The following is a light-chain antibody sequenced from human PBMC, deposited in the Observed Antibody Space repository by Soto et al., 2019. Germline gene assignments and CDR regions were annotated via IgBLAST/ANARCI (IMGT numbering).Light chain of an antibody. CDR1: HSISSW. V-gene: IGKV1-5*01. Sequence: DIQMTQSPSTLSASVGDRVTITCRASHSISSWLAWYQQKPGKAPKVIIYDASNLESGVPSRFSGSGSGTEFTLTISSLQPDDFASYYCQQYNTYSRTFGQRTKVDIK. CDR2: DAS. CDR3: QQYNTYSRT. J-gene: IGKJ1*01.